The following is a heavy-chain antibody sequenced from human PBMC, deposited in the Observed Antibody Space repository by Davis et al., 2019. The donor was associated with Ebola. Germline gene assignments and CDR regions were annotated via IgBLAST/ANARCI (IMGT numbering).Heavy chain of an antibody. J-gene: IGHJ6*04. CDR1: GYSFISYW. D-gene: IGHD2-2*01. CDR2: IYPGDSDT. V-gene: IGHV5-51*01. CDR3: ARQGSVVPAAKDYYYYGMDV. Sequence: GESLKISCKGSGYSFISYWIGWVRQMPGKGLEWMGIIYPGDSDTRYSPSFQGQVTISADKSISTAYLQWSSLKASDTAMYYCARQGSVVPAAKDYYYYGMDVWGKGTTVTVSS.